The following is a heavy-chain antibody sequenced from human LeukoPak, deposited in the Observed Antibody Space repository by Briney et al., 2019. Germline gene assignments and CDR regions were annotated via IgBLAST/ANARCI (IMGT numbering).Heavy chain of an antibody. D-gene: IGHD3-22*01. CDR2: TYYRSMWYN. CDR3: ARVIRRGYYDSSGYRHSYYGMDV. J-gene: IGHJ6*01. Sequence: SQTLSLTCAISGDSVSSNSAAWNWIRQSPSRGLEWLGMTYYRSMWYNDYAVSVKSRITINPDTSKNQFSLQLNSVTPEDTAVYYCARVIRRGYYDSSGYRHSYYGMDVWGQGTTVTVSS. CDR1: GDSVSSNSAA. V-gene: IGHV6-1*01.